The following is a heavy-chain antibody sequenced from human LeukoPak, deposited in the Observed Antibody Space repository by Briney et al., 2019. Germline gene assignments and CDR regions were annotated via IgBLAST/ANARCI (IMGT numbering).Heavy chain of an antibody. CDR1: GGTFSSYA. V-gene: IGHV1-69*04. CDR2: IIPILGIA. D-gene: IGHD6-6*01. J-gene: IGHJ4*02. Sequence: GASVKVSCKASGGTFSSYAISWVRQAPGQGLEWMGRIIPILGIANYAQKFQGRVTITADKSTSTAYMELSSLRSEDTAVYYCARVGQQLVGRSSGGILDYWGQGTLVTVSS. CDR3: ARVGQQLVGRSSGGILDY.